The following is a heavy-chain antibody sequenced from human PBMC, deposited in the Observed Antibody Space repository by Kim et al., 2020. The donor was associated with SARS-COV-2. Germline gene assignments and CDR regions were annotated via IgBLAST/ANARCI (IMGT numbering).Heavy chain of an antibody. V-gene: IGHV4-34*01. Sequence: SETLSLTCAVYGGSFSGYYWSWIRQPPGKGLEWIGEINHSGSTNYNPSLKSRVTISVDTSKNQFSLKLSSVTAADTAVYYCARELLLGTTCWFDPWGQGTLVTVSS. CDR3: ARELLLGTTCWFDP. J-gene: IGHJ5*02. CDR2: INHSGST. D-gene: IGHD1-7*01. CDR1: GGSFSGYY.